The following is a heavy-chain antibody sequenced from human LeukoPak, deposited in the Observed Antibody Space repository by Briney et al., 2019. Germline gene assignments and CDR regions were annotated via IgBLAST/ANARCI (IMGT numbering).Heavy chain of an antibody. V-gene: IGHV3-23*01. CDR3: AKGVVVVAAKYYFDY. J-gene: IGHJ4*02. CDR2: ISGSGDST. D-gene: IGHD2-15*01. Sequence: GGSLRLSCAASGFTFSSYAMSWVRQAPGKGLEWVSAISGSGDSTYYADSVKGRFTISRDNSKDTLYLQMSSLRAEDTAVYYCAKGVVVVAAKYYFDYWGQGTLVTVSS. CDR1: GFTFSSYA.